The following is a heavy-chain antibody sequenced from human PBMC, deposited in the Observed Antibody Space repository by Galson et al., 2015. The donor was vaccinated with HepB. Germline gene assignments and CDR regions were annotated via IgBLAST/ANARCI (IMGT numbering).Heavy chain of an antibody. CDR1: GFTFSSYA. Sequence: SLRLSCAASGFTFSSYAMHWVRQAPGKGLEWVAVISYDGSNKYYADSVKGRFTISRDNSKNTLYLQMNSLRAEDTAVYYCARGSEDIVVVPAAHFYYYGMDVWGQGTTVTVSS. CDR2: ISYDGSNK. V-gene: IGHV3-30-3*01. J-gene: IGHJ6*02. D-gene: IGHD2-2*01. CDR3: ARGSEDIVVVPAAHFYYYGMDV.